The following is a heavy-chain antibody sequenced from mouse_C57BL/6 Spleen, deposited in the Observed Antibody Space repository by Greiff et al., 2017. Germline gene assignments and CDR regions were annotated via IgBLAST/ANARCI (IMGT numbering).Heavy chain of an antibody. CDR2: ISSGGSYT. CDR1: GFTFSSYG. J-gene: IGHJ1*03. CDR3: ARHGGGYVDV. Sequence: EVMLVESGGDLVKPGGSLKLSCAASGFTFSSYGMSWVRQTPDKRLEWVATISSGGSYTYYPDSVKGRFTISRDNAKNTLYLQMSSLKSEDTAMYYCARHGGGYVDVWGTGTTVTVSS. V-gene: IGHV5-6*01.